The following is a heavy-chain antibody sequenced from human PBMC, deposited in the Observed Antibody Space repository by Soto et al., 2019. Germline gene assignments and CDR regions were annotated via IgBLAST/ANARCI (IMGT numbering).Heavy chain of an antibody. CDR3: ARDAPPLAYYYDPNWFDP. D-gene: IGHD3-22*01. Sequence: PGGSLRLSCAASGFTFSSYSMNWVRQAPGKGLEWVSYISSSSSAIYYADSVKGRFTISRDNAKNSLYLQMNSLRDEDTAVYYCARDAPPLAYYYDPNWFDPWGQGT. V-gene: IGHV3-48*02. CDR2: ISSSSSAI. CDR1: GFTFSSYS. J-gene: IGHJ5*02.